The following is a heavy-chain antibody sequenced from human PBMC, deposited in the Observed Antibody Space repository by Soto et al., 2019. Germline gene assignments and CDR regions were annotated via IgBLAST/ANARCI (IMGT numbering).Heavy chain of an antibody. CDR1: GFTFDDYA. D-gene: IGHD1-1*01. CDR3: ASKSGTRAGGFDI. V-gene: IGHV3-9*01. Sequence: EVQLVESGGGLVQPGRSLRLSCAASGFTFDDYAMHWVRQAPGKGLEWVSSISWNSGSIGYADSVKGRFTISRDNAKNSLYLQMNSLRAEDTDLYYCASKSGTRAGGFDIWGQGTMVIVSS. J-gene: IGHJ3*02. CDR2: ISWNSGSI.